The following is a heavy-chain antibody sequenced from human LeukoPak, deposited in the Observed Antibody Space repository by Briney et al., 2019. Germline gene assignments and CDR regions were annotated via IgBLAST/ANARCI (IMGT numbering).Heavy chain of an antibody. CDR1: GFTFSSYG. CDR3: AKDRGYSSSWDYYMDV. CDR2: IRYDGSNK. D-gene: IGHD6-13*01. J-gene: IGHJ6*03. Sequence: GGSLRLSCAASGFTFSSYGMHWVRQAPGKGLEWVAFIRYDGSNKYYADSVKGRFTISRDNSKNTLYLQMNSPRAEDTAVYYCAKDRGYSSSWDYYMDVWGKGTTVTISS. V-gene: IGHV3-30*02.